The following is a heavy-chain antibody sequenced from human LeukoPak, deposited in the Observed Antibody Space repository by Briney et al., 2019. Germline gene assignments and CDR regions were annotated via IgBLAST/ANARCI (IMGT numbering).Heavy chain of an antibody. CDR3: TRYYYDSSGYYYLFDY. D-gene: IGHD3-22*01. CDR2: IRSKANSYAT. V-gene: IGHV3-73*01. J-gene: IGHJ4*02. CDR1: GFXFSGSA. Sequence: PGGSLRLSCAASGFXFSGSAIHWVRQASGKGLEWVGRIRSKANSYATAYAASVKGRFTISRDDSKNTAYLQMNSLKTEDTAVYYCTRYYYDSSGYYYLFDYWGQGTLVTVSS.